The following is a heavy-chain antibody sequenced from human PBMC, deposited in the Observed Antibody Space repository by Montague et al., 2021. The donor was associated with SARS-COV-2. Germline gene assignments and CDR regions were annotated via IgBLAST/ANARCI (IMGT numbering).Heavy chain of an antibody. CDR2: INDSGST. V-gene: IGHV4-34*01. CDR3: ARGRAARSITIFGVVNPAIRYYYYMDV. CDR1: GGSFSGYY. Sequence: ETLSLTCAVYGGSFSGYYWSWIRQPPGKGLEWIGEINDSGSTYYNPSLKSRVTISVDTSKNQFSLKLSSVTATDTAAYYCARGRAARSITIFGVVNPAIRYYYYMDVWGKGTTVTVSS. J-gene: IGHJ6*03. D-gene: IGHD3-3*01.